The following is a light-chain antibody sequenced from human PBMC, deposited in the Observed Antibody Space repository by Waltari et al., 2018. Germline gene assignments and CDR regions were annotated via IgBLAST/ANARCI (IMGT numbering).Light chain of an antibody. CDR3: ATWDDSLSGRV. V-gene: IGLV1-44*01. CDR2: ANY. CDR1: TSNIGTNT. J-gene: IGLJ3*02. Sequence: QSVLTQPPSTSGTPGQRVTISCSGSTSNIGTNTVTWYQLLPGTAPKTVIFANYHRPSGVPDRFSAAKSGTSASLVNSGLQSEDEADYFCATWDDSLSGRVFGGGTKVTVL.